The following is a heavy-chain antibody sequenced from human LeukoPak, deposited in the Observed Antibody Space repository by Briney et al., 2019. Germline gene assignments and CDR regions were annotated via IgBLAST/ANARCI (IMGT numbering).Heavy chain of an antibody. Sequence: GGSLRLSCIASGFTVSSNYMNWVRQAPGKGLEWVSVIYSAGSTYYADSVKGRFTISRDNAKNSLYLQMNSLRAEDTAVYYCARVAINDYGDYFDYWGQGTLVTVSS. V-gene: IGHV3-53*01. CDR3: ARVAINDYGDYFDY. CDR2: IYSAGST. CDR1: GFTVSSNY. D-gene: IGHD4-17*01. J-gene: IGHJ4*02.